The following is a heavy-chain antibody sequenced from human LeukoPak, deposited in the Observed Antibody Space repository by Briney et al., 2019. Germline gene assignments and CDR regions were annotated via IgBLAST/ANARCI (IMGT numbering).Heavy chain of an antibody. V-gene: IGHV3-23*01. CDR2: ISGSGGST. Sequence: GGSLRLSCAASGFTFSSYAMTWVRQAPGKGLEWVSSISGSGGSTSYAVSVKGRFTISRDNSKNTLYLQMNSLRAEDTAVYYCARPTGGAFDIWGQGTMVTVSS. CDR3: ARPTGGAFDI. CDR1: GFTFSSYA. J-gene: IGHJ3*02. D-gene: IGHD2-15*01.